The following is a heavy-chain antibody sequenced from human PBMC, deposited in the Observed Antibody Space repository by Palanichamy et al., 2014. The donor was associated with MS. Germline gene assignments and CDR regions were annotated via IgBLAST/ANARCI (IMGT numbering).Heavy chain of an antibody. CDR2: IYYTGST. J-gene: IGHJ5*02. V-gene: IGHV4-39*01. Sequence: QLQLQGRGPGLVKPSETLSLTCTVSGFGSISISSFCWAWIRQPPGKGLEWIASIYYTGSTYYNPSPSLKSRVTMSVDTSKNQFSLKLSSVTAADTAVYYCARNSYGSNWFDPWGQGTLVTVSS. CDR3: ARNSYGSNWFDP. D-gene: IGHD3-10*01. CDR1: GFGSISISSFC.